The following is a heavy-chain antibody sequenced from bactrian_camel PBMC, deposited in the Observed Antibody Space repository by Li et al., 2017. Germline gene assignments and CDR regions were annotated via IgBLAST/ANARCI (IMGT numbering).Heavy chain of an antibody. J-gene: IGHJ4*01. V-gene: IGHV3S54*01. D-gene: IGHD1*01. CDR1: GYIYSNNC. Sequence: HVQLVESGGGSVQAGGSLRLSCAAASGYIYSNNCIGWFRQAPGQEREGVANMHTGGGSALYADSVKGRFTISQDNAKNTVFLQMNSLKPEDTAMYYCAADRWKRDAAFCRLDKKFFDDWGQGTQVTVS. CDR2: MHTGGGSA. CDR3: AADRWKRDAAFCRLDKKFFDD.